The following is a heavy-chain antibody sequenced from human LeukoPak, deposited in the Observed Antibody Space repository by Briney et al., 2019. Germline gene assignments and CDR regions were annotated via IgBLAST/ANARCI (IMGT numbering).Heavy chain of an antibody. V-gene: IGHV3-30*18. D-gene: IGHD6-19*01. CDR1: GFTFSSYG. J-gene: IGHJ3*02. CDR2: ISYDGSNK. CDR3: ANGMYSSGWYAFDI. Sequence: GGSLRLSCAASGFTFSSYGMHWVRQAPGKGLEWVAVISYDGSNKYYADSVKGRFTISRDNSKNTLYLQMNSLRAEDTAVYYCANGMYSSGWYAFDIWGQGTMVTVSS.